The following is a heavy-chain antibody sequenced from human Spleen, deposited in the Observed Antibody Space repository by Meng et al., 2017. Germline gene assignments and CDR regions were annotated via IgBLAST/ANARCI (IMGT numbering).Heavy chain of an antibody. D-gene: IGHD2-2*01. J-gene: IGHJ6*02. CDR3: ARYHVVVPAAKGYYYGMDV. Sequence: GGSLRLSCAASGFTFSSYAMSWVRQAPGKGLEWVSAISGSGGSTYYADSVKGRFTISRDNSKNTLYQQMNSLRAEDTAVYYCARYHVVVPAAKGYYYGMDVWGQGTTVTVSS. V-gene: IGHV3-23*01. CDR2: ISGSGGST. CDR1: GFTFSSYA.